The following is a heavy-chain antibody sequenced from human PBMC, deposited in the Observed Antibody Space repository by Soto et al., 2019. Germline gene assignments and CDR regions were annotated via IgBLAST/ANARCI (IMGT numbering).Heavy chain of an antibody. Sequence: GGSLRLSCAASGFPFSSYGMHWVRQAPGKGLEWVAVISYDGSNKYYADSVKGRFTISRDNSKNTLYLQMNSLRAEDTAVYYSAKSHHDFWSGYYPNSNFDYWGQGTLVTVSS. CDR1: GFPFSSYG. CDR3: AKSHHDFWSGYYPNSNFDY. J-gene: IGHJ4*02. D-gene: IGHD3-3*01. V-gene: IGHV3-30*18. CDR2: ISYDGSNK.